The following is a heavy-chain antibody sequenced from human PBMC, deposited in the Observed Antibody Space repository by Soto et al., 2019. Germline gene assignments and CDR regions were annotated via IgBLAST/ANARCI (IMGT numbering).Heavy chain of an antibody. CDR2: IYSGGST. CDR3: ARDPWAADY. CDR1: GFTVSTKY. J-gene: IGHJ4*02. V-gene: IGHV3-66*01. D-gene: IGHD3-16*01. Sequence: EVQLVESGGGLVQPGGSLRLSCAASGFTVSTKYMSWVRQAPGKGLEWVSVIYSGGSTFYADSVRGRFPISKDNSKNTLKLQMDRLRAEDTAVYYCARDPWAADYWGQGTLVTASS.